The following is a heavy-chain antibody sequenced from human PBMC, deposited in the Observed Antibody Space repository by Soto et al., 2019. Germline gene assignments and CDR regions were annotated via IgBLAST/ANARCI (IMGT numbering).Heavy chain of an antibody. CDR3: AREAIAVAGSVDY. D-gene: IGHD6-19*01. J-gene: IGHJ4*02. CDR1: GGSISIGDYY. Sequence: SETLSLTCTVSGGSISIGDYYWCWIRQPPGKGLEWIGYIYYSGSTYYNPSLKSRVTISVDTSKNQFSLKLSSVTAADTAVYYCAREAIAVAGSVDYWGQGTLVTVSS. CDR2: IYYSGST. V-gene: IGHV4-30-4*01.